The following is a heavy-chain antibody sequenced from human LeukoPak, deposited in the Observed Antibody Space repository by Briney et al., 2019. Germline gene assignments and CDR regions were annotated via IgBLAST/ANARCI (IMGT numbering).Heavy chain of an antibody. CDR3: ARTYSSSSLDAFDI. V-gene: IGHV4-39*07. D-gene: IGHD6-6*01. CDR2: IYYSGST. CDR1: GGSISSSSYY. J-gene: IGHJ3*02. Sequence: SETLSLTCTVSGGSISSSSYYWGWIRQPPGKGLEWIGSIYYSGSTYYSPSLKSRVTISVDTSKNQFSLKLSSVTAADTAVYYCARTYSSSSLDAFDIWGQGTMVTVSS.